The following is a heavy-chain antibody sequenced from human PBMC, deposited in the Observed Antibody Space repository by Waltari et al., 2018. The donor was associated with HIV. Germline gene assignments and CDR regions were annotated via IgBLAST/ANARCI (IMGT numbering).Heavy chain of an antibody. D-gene: IGHD1-1*01. CDR2: IGTAGDT. CDR1: GFTFSNYD. J-gene: IGHJ6*02. CDR3: VRICKLNCYYYYGMDV. V-gene: IGHV3-13*01. Sequence: EVQLVESGGGLVQPGGSLRLSCAASGFTFSNYDMHWVRQATGKGLEWVSVIGTAGDTYYPGSVKGRFTISRENAKNSLHLQMNSLRAGDTAVYYCVRICKLNCYYYYGMDVWGQGTTVTVSS.